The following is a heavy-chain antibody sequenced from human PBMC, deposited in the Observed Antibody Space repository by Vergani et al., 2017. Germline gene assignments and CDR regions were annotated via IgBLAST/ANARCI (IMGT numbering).Heavy chain of an antibody. J-gene: IGHJ1*01. Sequence: VQLVQSGAEVRKPGASVTVPCTASGYIFKNYYIHWLRQAPGQAFAWMGVLNPTTGHTTSAHKFMGRVDMTRDPSTYTSTRTVHMSRSSLKAEDTSVYYCDRSIVYGAVATNRAYYFEHWGQRTRVTVSS. CDR3: DRSIVYGAVATNRAYYFEH. D-gene: IGHD2-8*01. V-gene: IGHV1-46*02. CDR2: LNPTTGHT. CDR1: GYIFKNYY.